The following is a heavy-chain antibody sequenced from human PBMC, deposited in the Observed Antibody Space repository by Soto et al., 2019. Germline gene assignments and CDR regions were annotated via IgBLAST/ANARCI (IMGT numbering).Heavy chain of an antibody. J-gene: IGHJ5*02. CDR3: ARVPSVAGT. V-gene: IGHV1-8*01. Sequence: QVHLVQSGAEVRKPGASVKVSCKASGYTFTNFDINWVRQAAGQGLEWMGWMNANSGKTGYAQKFQGRVTMTRNTTISTAYMELCDLGFEDTAVYSCARVPSVAGTWGQGTLVTVSS. CDR2: MNANSGKT. CDR1: GYTFTNFD. D-gene: IGHD6-13*01.